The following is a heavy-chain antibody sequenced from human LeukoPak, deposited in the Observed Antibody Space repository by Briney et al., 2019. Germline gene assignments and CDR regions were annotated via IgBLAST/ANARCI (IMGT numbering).Heavy chain of an antibody. D-gene: IGHD3-22*01. CDR2: INPNSGGT. J-gene: IGHJ5*02. V-gene: IGHV1-2*04. CDR3: ARGRRVVTRGNWFDP. CDR1: GYTFTGYY. Sequence: ASVKVSCKASGYTFTGYYMHWVRQAPGQGLEWMGWINPNSGGTNYAQKFQGWVTTTRDTSISTAYMELSRLRSDDTAVYYCARGRRVVTRGNWFDPWGQGTLVTVSS.